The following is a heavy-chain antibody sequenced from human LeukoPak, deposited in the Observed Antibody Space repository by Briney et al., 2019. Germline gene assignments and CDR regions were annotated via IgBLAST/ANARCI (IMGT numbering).Heavy chain of an antibody. J-gene: IGHJ4*02. D-gene: IGHD3-16*02. CDR1: GYTFTSYG. CDR2: ISAYNGNT. CDR3: ARVLLDYDYVWGSYRPRYFDY. Sequence: ASVKVSCTASGYTFTSYGISWVRQAPGQGLEWMGWISAYNGNTNYAQKLQGRVTMTTDTSTSTAYMELRSLRSDDTAVYYCARVLLDYDYVWGSYRPRYFDYWGQGTLVTVSS. V-gene: IGHV1-18*01.